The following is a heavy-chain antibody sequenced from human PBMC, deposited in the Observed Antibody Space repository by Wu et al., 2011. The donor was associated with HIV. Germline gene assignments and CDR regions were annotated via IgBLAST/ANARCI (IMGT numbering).Heavy chain of an antibody. D-gene: IGHD1-26*01. J-gene: IGHJ5*02. V-gene: IGHV1-69*14. CDR3: ARAVLVGATTLLNYFDP. CDR1: GGTFSTYA. CDR2: IMPFFGSP. Sequence: QVQLLQSGAEVKRPGSSVKVSCKASGGTFSTYAISWIRQAPGQGLEWVGWIMPFFGSPTYAQNFQGRVTITADTSTSTAYLELSSLKSEDTAVYYCARAVLVGATTLLNYFDPWGQGTLVTVSS.